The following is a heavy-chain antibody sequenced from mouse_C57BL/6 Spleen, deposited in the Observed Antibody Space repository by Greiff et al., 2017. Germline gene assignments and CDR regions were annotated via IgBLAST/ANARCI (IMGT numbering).Heavy chain of an antibody. CDR1: GSTFTSYW. CDR3: ATNDGYYYLENAMDY. D-gene: IGHD2-3*01. Sequence: VQLQQPGAELVKPGASVKVSCKASGSTFTSYWMHWVKPRPEQGLEWIGRIAPANGNTKSAPKFQGKATITADTSSNTAYLQLSSLTSEDTAIYYGATNDGYYYLENAMDYWGQGTSGTVSS. J-gene: IGHJ4*01. CDR2: IAPANGNT. V-gene: IGHV14-3*01.